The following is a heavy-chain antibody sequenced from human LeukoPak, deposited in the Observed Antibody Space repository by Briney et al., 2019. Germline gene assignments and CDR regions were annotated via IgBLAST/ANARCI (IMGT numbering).Heavy chain of an antibody. J-gene: IGHJ4*02. V-gene: IGHV7-4-1*02. CDR1: GYPFYTYG. CDR3: AREGYDY. D-gene: IGHD5-12*01. Sequence: ASVKVSCKASGYPFYTYGISWVRQTPGQGLEWMGWINTNTGNPTYAQGFTGRFVFSLDTSVSTAYLRISSLKAEDTAVYYCAREGYDYWGQGTLVTVSS. CDR2: INTNTGNP.